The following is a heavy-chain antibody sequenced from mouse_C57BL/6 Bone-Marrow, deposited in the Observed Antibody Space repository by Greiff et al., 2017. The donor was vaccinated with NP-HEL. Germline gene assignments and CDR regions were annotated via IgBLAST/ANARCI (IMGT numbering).Heavy chain of an antibody. CDR3: ARDSSSDFFAY. Sequence: QVQLQQSGAELVKPGASVKLSCKASGYTFTSYWMQWVKQRPGQGLEWIGEIDPSDSYTNYNQKFKGKATLTVDTSSSTTNMKISSLTSEDSAVYYCARDSSSDFFAYWGQGTLVTVSA. J-gene: IGHJ3*01. CDR2: IDPSDSYT. V-gene: IGHV1-50*01. CDR1: GYTFTSYW. D-gene: IGHD3-2*02.